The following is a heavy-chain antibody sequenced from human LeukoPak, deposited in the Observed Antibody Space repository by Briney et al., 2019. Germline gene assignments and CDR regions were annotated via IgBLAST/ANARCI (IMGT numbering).Heavy chain of an antibody. Sequence: SETLSLTCTVSGGSVSGSYYWSWIRQAPGKGLEWIGHIYYRGTTSYNPSLKSRVTISVDTSKNQFSLRLSSVTAADTAVYYCARQKRGYSGYDWAIDYWGQGTLVTVSS. CDR2: IYYRGTT. CDR1: GGSVSGSYY. CDR3: ARQKRGYSGYDWAIDY. J-gene: IGHJ4*02. V-gene: IGHV4-61*01. D-gene: IGHD5-12*01.